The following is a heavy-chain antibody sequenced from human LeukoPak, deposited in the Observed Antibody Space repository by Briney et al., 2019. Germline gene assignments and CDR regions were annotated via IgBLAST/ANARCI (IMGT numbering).Heavy chain of an antibody. CDR1: GFTFSSYE. V-gene: IGHV3-48*03. J-gene: IGHJ4*02. CDR2: ISSSGSTI. CDR3: AKGDSSGWQFDH. Sequence: PGGSLRLSCAASGFTFSSYEMNWVRQAPGKGLEWVSYISSSGSTIYYADSVKGRFTISRDNAKNSLYLQMNSLRAGDTAVYYCAKGDSSGWQFDHWGQGTLVTVSS. D-gene: IGHD6-19*01.